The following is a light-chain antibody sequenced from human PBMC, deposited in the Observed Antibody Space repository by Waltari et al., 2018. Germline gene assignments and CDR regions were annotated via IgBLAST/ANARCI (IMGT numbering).Light chain of an antibody. CDR2: DAS. J-gene: IGKJ2*01. CDR3: QQFHRLPYT. Sequence: DIQMTQSPSSLSASVGDRVTFTCQATQDITTSLSWFQQKPGEAPRLLIYDASTLQPGVPSRFSCTGSATGFSLTITSLQLDDSATYYCQQFHRLPYTFARGTKLHIK. V-gene: IGKV1-33*01. CDR1: QDITTS.